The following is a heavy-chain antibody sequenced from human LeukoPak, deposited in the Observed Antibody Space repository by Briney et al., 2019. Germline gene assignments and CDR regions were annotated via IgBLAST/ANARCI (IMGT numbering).Heavy chain of an antibody. V-gene: IGHV3-33*01. Sequence: GGYLRLSCAASGFTFSSHGMHWVRQAPGKGLEWVAVIWYDGSNKYYADSVKVRFTISRYNSKDTLYLQLNRLRAENTDVSSWVRGDSKGYYHYFDYWGQGTLVTVSS. J-gene: IGHJ4*02. CDR1: GFTFSSHG. CDR3: VRGDSKGYYHYFDY. CDR2: IWYDGSNK. D-gene: IGHD3-22*01.